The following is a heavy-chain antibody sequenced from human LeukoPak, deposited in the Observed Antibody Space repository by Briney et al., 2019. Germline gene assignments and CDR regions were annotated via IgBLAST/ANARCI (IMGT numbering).Heavy chain of an antibody. J-gene: IGHJ5*02. CDR1: GFTFSSYE. D-gene: IGHD3-10*01. CDR3: ARGGPWFDP. CDR2: ISSSGSTV. Sequence: GGSLRLSCAASGFTFSSYEMNWVRQAPGKGQEWVSYISSSGSTVYYADSVKGRFSISRDNAKNSLYLQMNSLRAEDTAVYYCARGGPWFDPWGQGTLVTVSS. V-gene: IGHV3-48*03.